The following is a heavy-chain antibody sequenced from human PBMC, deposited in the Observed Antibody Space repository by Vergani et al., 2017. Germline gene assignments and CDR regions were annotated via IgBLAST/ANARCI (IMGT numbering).Heavy chain of an antibody. J-gene: IGHJ4*02. CDR2: IYYSGST. D-gene: IGHD3-9*01. CDR1: NDSVSNTFYY. Sequence: QVQLQESGPRLVRPSQTLSLTCTVSNDSVSNTFYYWGWIRQTPGKGLEWIGSIYYSGSTYYNPSLKSRVTISVDTSNNHFSLSLNSLTPADTAVYYCARRSGIVYDIFSGTQYFFDFWGQGTLVTVSS. V-gene: IGHV4-39*07. CDR3: ARRSGIVYDIFSGTQYFFDF.